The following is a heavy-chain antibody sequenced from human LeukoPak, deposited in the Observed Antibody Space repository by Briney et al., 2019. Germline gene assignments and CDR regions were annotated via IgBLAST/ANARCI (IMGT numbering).Heavy chain of an antibody. J-gene: IGHJ4*02. V-gene: IGHV3-7*01. Sequence: GGSLRLSCEASGLTFSSYWMSWVRQAPGKGLEWVANIRDDGGEIYYVDSVKGRFTISRDNAKSSLFLQMNSLRAEDAAVYYCARDKPRGSYYGSIFDSWGQGTPVTVSS. CDR1: GLTFSSYW. CDR3: ARDKPRGSYYGSIFDS. CDR2: IRDDGGEI. D-gene: IGHD1-26*01.